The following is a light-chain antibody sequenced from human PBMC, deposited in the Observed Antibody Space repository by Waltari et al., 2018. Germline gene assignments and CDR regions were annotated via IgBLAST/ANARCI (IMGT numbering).Light chain of an antibody. CDR2: GAS. J-gene: IGKJ4*01. V-gene: IGKV1-39*01. CDR1: QNIRTY. Sequence: DIQMTQSPSSLSASVGDTVTVTCRASQNIRTYLNWYQQKTAKAPKLLIYGASTLQRGVPSRFRGSASGTEFTLTVTNLQPDDFATYFCQQSYSTPLTFGGGAKVEIK. CDR3: QQSYSTPLT.